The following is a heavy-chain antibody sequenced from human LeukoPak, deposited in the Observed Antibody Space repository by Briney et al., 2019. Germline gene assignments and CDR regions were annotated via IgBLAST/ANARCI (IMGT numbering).Heavy chain of an antibody. V-gene: IGHV3-30-3*01. CDR2: ISSDGSNK. Sequence: GGSLRLSCAASGFTFSSYAMHWVRQAPGKGLEWVAVISSDGSNKYYADSVKGRFTISRDNSKNTLYLQMNSLRAEDTAVYYCASTVSFDYWGQGTLVTVSS. D-gene: IGHD4-17*01. J-gene: IGHJ4*02. CDR3: ASTVSFDY. CDR1: GFTFSSYA.